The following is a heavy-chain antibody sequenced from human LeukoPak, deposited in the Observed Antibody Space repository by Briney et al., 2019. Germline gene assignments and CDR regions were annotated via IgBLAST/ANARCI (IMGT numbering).Heavy chain of an antibody. J-gene: IGHJ4*02. CDR3: AKRDTSGLYYFDY. Sequence: SGGSLRLSCAASGFTSSIYCMSWVRQAPGKGLEWVSSITNGGDNTYYADFVQGRFTIYRDNYKNSLHLQMSSLRAEDTAIYFFAKRDTSGLYYFDYWGQGTLVTVSS. CDR2: ITNGGDNT. CDR1: GFTSSIYC. V-gene: IGHV3-23*01. D-gene: IGHD3-10*01.